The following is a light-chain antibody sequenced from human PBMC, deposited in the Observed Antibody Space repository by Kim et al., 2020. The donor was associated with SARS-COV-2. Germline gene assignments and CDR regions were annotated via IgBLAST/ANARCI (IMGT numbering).Light chain of an antibody. V-gene: IGKV1-17*01. J-gene: IGKJ5*01. CDR3: LQHNTYPIT. CDR1: QGIRNY. Sequence: GDRVTITCRASQGIRNYLAWYQQKPGRAPKRLIYGASSLQSGVPSRFSGSGSGTEFTLTISSLQPEDFATYFCLQHNTYPITFGQGTRLEIK. CDR2: GAS.